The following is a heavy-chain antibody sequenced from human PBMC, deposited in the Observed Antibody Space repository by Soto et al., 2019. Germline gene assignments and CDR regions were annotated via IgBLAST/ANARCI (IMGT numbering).Heavy chain of an antibody. CDR2: INWNGGST. D-gene: IGHD3-10*01. V-gene: IGHV3-20*04. CDR3: ARRGSGSGSSSLLYYYYGMDV. Sequence: GGSLRLSCAASGFTFDDYGMSWVRQAPGKGLEWVSGINWNGGSTGYADSVKGRFTISRDNAKNSLYLQMNSLRAEDTALYYCARRGSGSGSSSLLYYYYGMDVWGQGTTVTVSS. CDR1: GFTFDDYG. J-gene: IGHJ6*02.